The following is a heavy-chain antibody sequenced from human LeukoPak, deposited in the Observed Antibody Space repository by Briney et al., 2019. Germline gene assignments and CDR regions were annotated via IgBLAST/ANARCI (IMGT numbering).Heavy chain of an antibody. V-gene: IGHV3-66*01. D-gene: IGHD3-16*01. CDR1: GFTVSSNY. J-gene: IGHJ4*02. CDR3: ARVMRGSYMFY. Sequence: GGSLRLSCAASGFTVSSNYMSWVRQAPGKGLEWVSVIYSGGSTYYADSVKGRFTISRDNSKNTLYLQMNSLRAEDTAVYYCARVMRGSYMFYGGQGTLVTVSS. CDR2: IYSGGST.